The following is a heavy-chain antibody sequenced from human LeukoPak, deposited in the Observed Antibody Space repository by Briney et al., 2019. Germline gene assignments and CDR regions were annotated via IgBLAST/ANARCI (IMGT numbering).Heavy chain of an antibody. J-gene: IGHJ6*02. CDR2: IYPGDSDT. V-gene: IGHV5-51*01. D-gene: IGHD4-17*01. CDR1: GYSFTSYW. CDR3: ARHGTYGDYPYYYYGMDV. Sequence: GESLKISCKGSGYSFTSYWIGWVRQMPGKGLEWMGIIYPGDSDTRYSPSFQGQVTISADKSISTAYLQWSSLKASDTAMHYCARHGTYGDYPYYYYGMDVWGQGTTVTVSS.